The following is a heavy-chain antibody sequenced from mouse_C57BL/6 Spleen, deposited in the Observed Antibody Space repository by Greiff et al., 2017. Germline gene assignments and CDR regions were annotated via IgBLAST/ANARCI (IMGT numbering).Heavy chain of an antibody. Sequence: VKLQQPGAELVRPGTSVKLSCKASGYTFTSYWMHWVKQRPGQGLEWIGVIDPSDSYTNYNQKFKGKATLTVDTSSSTAYMQLSSLTSEDSAVYYCARLTESDYWGQGTTLTVSS. V-gene: IGHV1-59*01. CDR3: ARLTESDY. CDR1: GYTFTSYW. CDR2: IDPSDSYT. J-gene: IGHJ2*01. D-gene: IGHD4-1*01.